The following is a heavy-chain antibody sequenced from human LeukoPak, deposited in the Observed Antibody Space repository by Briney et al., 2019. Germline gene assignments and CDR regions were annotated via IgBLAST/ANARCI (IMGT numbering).Heavy chain of an antibody. Sequence: SQTLSLTCAVSGGSISSGGYSWSWIRQPPGKGLEWIGYIYHSGSTYYNPSLKSRVTISVDRSKNQFSLKLSSVTAADTAVYSCAREAGFVDIWGQGTMVTVSS. CDR3: AREAGFVDI. CDR2: IYHSGST. V-gene: IGHV4-30-2*01. J-gene: IGHJ3*02. D-gene: IGHD6-13*01. CDR1: GGSISSGGYS.